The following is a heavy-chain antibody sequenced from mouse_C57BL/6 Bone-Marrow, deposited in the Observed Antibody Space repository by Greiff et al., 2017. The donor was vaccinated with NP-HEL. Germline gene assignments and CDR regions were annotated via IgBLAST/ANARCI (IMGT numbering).Heavy chain of an antibody. CDR3: ARQLTGPPYAMDY. J-gene: IGHJ4*01. Sequence: EVKLVESGGGLVKPGGSLKLSCAASGFTFSSYAMSWVRQTPEKRLEWVATISDGGSYTYYPDNVKGRFTISRDNAKNNLYLQMSHLKSEDTAMYYCARQLTGPPYAMDYWGQGTSVTVSS. V-gene: IGHV5-4*03. D-gene: IGHD4-1*01. CDR1: GFTFSSYA. CDR2: ISDGGSYT.